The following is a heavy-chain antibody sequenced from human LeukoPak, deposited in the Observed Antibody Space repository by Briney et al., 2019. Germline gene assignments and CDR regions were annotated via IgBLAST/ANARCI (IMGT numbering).Heavy chain of an antibody. CDR3: ARARSGYLFDY. Sequence: SETLSLTCTVSGGSISSYYWSWIRQPPGKGLEWIGYIYYSGSTNYNPSLKSRVTISVDTSKNQFSLKLSSVTAADTAVYYCARARSGYLFDYWGQGTLVTVSS. CDR2: IYYSGST. J-gene: IGHJ4*02. V-gene: IGHV4-59*01. D-gene: IGHD3-3*01. CDR1: GGSISSYY.